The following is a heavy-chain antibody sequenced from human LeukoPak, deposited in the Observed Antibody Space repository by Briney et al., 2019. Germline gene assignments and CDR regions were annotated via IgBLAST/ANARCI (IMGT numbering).Heavy chain of an antibody. V-gene: IGHV3-21*01. CDR1: GFTFSSYS. J-gene: IGHJ4*02. CDR3: ARDIAVAADY. CDR2: ISSSSSYI. Sequence: GGSLRLSCAASGFTFSSYSMNWVRQAPGRGLEWVSSISSSSSYIYYADSVKGRFTISRDNAKNSLYLQMNSLRAEDTAVYYCARDIAVAADYWGQGTLVTVSS. D-gene: IGHD6-19*01.